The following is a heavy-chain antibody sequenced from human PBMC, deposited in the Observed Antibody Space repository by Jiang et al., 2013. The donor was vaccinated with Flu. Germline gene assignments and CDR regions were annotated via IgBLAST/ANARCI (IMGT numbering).Heavy chain of an antibody. CDR3: ARGYYDYVWGSYRLGYYFDY. V-gene: IGHV1-18*01. D-gene: IGHD3-16*02. J-gene: IGHJ4*02. CDR2: ISAYNGNT. Sequence: GAEVKKPGASVKVSCKASGYTFTSYGISWVRQAPGQGLEWMGWISAYNGNTNYAQKLQGRVTMTTDTSTSTAYMELRSLRSDDTAVYYCARGYYDYVWGSYRLGYYFDYWGQGTLVTVSS. CDR1: GYTFTSYG.